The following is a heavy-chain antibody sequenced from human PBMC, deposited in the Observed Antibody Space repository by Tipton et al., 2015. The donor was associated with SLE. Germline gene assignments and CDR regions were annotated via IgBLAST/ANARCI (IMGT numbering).Heavy chain of an antibody. CDR2: IWYDGSNK. Sequence: SLRLSCAASGFTFDDYAMHRVRQAPGKGLEWVAVIWYDGSNKYYADSVKGRFTISRDNSKNTLYLQMNSLRAEDTAVYYCARAIGTMVQDAFDIWGQGTMVTVSS. J-gene: IGHJ3*02. CDR1: GFTFDDYA. D-gene: IGHD3-10*01. V-gene: IGHV3-33*08. CDR3: ARAIGTMVQDAFDI.